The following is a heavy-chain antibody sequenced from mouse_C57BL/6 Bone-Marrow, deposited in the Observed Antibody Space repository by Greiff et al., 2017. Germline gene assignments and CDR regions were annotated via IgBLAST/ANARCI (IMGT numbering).Heavy chain of an antibody. D-gene: IGHD1-1*01. V-gene: IGHV14-4*01. J-gene: IGHJ4*01. CDR3: TDYYGSSPFYTMDY. Sequence: EVKLQQSGAELVRPGASVKLSCTASGFNIKDDYMHWVKQRPEQGLEWIGWIDPANGDTEYASKFQGKATITADTSSNTAYLQLSSLTSEDTAVYYCTDYYGSSPFYTMDYWGQGTSVTVSS. CDR2: IDPANGDT. CDR1: GFNIKDDY.